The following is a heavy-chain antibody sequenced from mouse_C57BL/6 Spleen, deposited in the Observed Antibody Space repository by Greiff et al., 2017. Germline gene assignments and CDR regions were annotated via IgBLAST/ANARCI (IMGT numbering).Heavy chain of an antibody. V-gene: IGHV1-64*01. D-gene: IGHD4-1*01. CDR2: IHPNSGST. CDR1: GYTFTSYW. CDR3: ARSGAGTSWFAY. Sequence: VQLQQPGAELVKPGASVKLSCKASGYTFTSYWMHWVKQRPGQGLGWIGMIHPNSGSTNYNEKFKSKATLTVDKSSSTAYMQLSSLTSEDSAVYYCARSGAGTSWFAYWGQGTLVTVSA. J-gene: IGHJ3*01.